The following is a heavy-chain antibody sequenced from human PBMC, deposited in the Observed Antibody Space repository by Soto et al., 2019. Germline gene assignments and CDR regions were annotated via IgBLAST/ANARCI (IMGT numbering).Heavy chain of an antibody. V-gene: IGHV3-15*07. CDR3: TTDTVTTWDYGMDV. J-gene: IGHJ6*02. CDR1: GFTFGNAW. CDR2: IKSKTDGGTT. D-gene: IGHD4-17*01. Sequence: GALRLSCAASGFTFGNAWMNWVRHAPGKGLEWVGRIKSKTDGGTTDYAAPVKGRFTISRDDSKNTLYLQMNSLKTEDTAVYYCTTDTVTTWDYGMDVWGQGTTVTVSS.